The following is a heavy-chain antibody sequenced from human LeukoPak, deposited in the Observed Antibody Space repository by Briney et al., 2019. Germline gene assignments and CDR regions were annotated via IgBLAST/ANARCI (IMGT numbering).Heavy chain of an antibody. V-gene: IGHV3-23*01. D-gene: IGHD3-10*01. Sequence: GGSLRLSCAASGFTFSSYAMTWVRQAPGKGLEWVSTISSSGGRTYYADSVKGRFTISRDNSKNTLYLQMNSLRAEDTAVYYCAKALFMVRGHRSGYYGMDVWGQGTTVTVSS. J-gene: IGHJ6*02. CDR1: GFTFSSYA. CDR2: ISSSGGRT. CDR3: AKALFMVRGHRSGYYGMDV.